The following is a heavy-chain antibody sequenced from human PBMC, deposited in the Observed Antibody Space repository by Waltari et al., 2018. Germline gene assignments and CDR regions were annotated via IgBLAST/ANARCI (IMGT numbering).Heavy chain of an antibody. CDR3: ARGLNEDY. CDR1: GFPFGSYA. J-gene: IGHJ4*02. Sequence: QVQLVGSGGGVVQPGRSLRLSCAASGFPFGSYARHWVRQATGKGLEWVAVISYDGRNKYYADSVKGRFTISRDNSKNTLYLQMNSLRAEDTAVYYCARGLNEDYWGQGTLVTVSS. V-gene: IGHV3-30*04. CDR2: ISYDGRNK. D-gene: IGHD1-1*01.